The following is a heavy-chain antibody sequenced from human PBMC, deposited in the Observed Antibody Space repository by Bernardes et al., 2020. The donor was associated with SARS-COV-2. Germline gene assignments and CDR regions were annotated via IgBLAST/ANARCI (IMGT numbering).Heavy chain of an antibody. CDR3: ATGPVVTSGCWFDL. D-gene: IGHD2-21*02. CDR1: GYTLTALY. Sequence: ASVKVSCKVSGYTLTALYIHWVRQAPGQGLEWMGGFAPEDGATIYAQKFQGRVTMTEDTSTDTAYMELSSLRSEDTAVYYCATGPVVTSGCWFDLWGQGTLVTVSS. J-gene: IGHJ5*02. V-gene: IGHV1-24*01. CDR2: FAPEDGAT.